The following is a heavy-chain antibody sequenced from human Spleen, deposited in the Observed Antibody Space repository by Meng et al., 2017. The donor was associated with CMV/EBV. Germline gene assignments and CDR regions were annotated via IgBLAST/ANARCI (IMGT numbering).Heavy chain of an antibody. CDR3: TRVRTRGLRATISGEGYGVDV. CDR1: GYSFSSGYY. Sequence: SETLSLTCTVSGYSFSSGYYWGWIRQPPGKGLEWIGTIYHSGSTYYNPSLKSRVTISVDKSKNQFSLRLSSVTAADTAVYYCTRVRTRGLRATISGEGYGVDVWGQGTTVTVSS. V-gene: IGHV4-38-2*02. D-gene: IGHD1-26*01. J-gene: IGHJ6*02. CDR2: IYHSGST.